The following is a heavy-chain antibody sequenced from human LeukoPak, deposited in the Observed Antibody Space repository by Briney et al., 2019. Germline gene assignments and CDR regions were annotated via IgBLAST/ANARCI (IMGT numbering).Heavy chain of an antibody. V-gene: IGHV4-31*02. CDR1: GFTFSSYA. D-gene: IGHD2-2*01. CDR3: ARGDSSTFDY. CDR2: IYYSGST. J-gene: IGHJ4*02. Sequence: LRLSCAASGFTFSSYAMSWVRQHPGKGLEWIGYIYYSGSTYYNPSLKSRVTISVDTSKNQFSLKLSSVTAADTAVYYCARGDSSTFDYWGQGTLVTVSS.